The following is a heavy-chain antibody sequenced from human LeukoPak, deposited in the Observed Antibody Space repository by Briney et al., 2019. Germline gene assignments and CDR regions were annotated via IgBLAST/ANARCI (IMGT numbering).Heavy chain of an antibody. CDR3: VGFEIQEVVPDAFDI. CDR1: GFTFSNYG. V-gene: IGHV3-23*01. J-gene: IGHJ3*02. Sequence: PGGSLRLSYAASGFTFSNYGMSWVRQAPGKGLEWVSAITGSGVSTYFADSVKGRFTISRDNSKNTLYLQMNSLRAEDTAVYYCVGFEIQEVVPDAFDIWGQGTMVTVSS. D-gene: IGHD3-10*01. CDR2: ITGSGVST.